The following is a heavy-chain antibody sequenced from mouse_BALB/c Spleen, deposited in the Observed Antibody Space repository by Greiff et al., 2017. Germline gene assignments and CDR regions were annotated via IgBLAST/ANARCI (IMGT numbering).Heavy chain of an antibody. J-gene: IGHJ1*01. V-gene: IGHV6-6*02. CDR1: GFTFSNYW. CDR3: TRDGYYWYFDV. Sequence: EVKLQESGGGLVQPGGSMKLSCVASGFTFSNYWMNWVRQSPEKGLEWVAEIRLKSNNYATHYAESVKGRFTISRDDSKSSVYLQMNNLRAEDTGIYYCTRDGYYWYFDVWGAGTTVTVSS. D-gene: IGHD2-3*01. CDR2: IRLKSNNYAT.